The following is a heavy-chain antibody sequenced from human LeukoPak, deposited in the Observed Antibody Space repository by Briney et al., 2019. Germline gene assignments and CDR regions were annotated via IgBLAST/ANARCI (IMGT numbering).Heavy chain of an antibody. Sequence: PGGSLRLSCAASGFTFSSYAMNWVRQAPGKGLEWVSAVRGSGTYTYYADSVKGRFTVSRENSKSTVYLQMNSLRVEDTAIYYCARDERAAFDSWGQGTLVTVSS. CDR1: GFTFSSYA. CDR3: ARDERAAFDS. D-gene: IGHD1-1*01. V-gene: IGHV3-23*01. CDR2: VRGSGTYT. J-gene: IGHJ4*02.